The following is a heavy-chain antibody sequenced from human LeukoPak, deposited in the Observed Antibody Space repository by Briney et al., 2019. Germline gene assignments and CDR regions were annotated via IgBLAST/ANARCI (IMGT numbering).Heavy chain of an antibody. V-gene: IGHV3-30-3*01. Sequence: GRSLRLSCAASGFTFSSYAMHWVRQAPGKGLEWVAVISYDGSNKYYVDSVKGRFTISRDNSKNTLYLQMNSLRAEDTAVYYCARSYSSVNYYGMDVWGQGTTVTVSS. D-gene: IGHD6-19*01. CDR2: ISYDGSNK. CDR3: ARSYSSVNYYGMDV. CDR1: GFTFSSYA. J-gene: IGHJ6*02.